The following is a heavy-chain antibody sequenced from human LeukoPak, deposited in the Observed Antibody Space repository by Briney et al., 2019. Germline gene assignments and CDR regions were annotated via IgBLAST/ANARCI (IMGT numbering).Heavy chain of an antibody. J-gene: IGHJ4*02. CDR1: GFTFSSYA. CDR3: VKDSGSSLAFDY. D-gene: IGHD6-13*01. Sequence: GGSLRLSCSASGFTFSSYAMHWVSQAPGKGLEYVSAIGSNGGSTYYADSVKGRFTISRDNSKKTLYLQMSRRSAEHTAVYYRVKDSGSSLAFDYWGQGTLVTVSS. CDR2: IGSNGGST. V-gene: IGHV3-64D*08.